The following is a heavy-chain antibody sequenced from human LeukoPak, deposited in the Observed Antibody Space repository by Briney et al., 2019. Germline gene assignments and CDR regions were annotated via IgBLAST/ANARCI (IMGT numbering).Heavy chain of an antibody. CDR2: INHSGST. D-gene: IGHD2-15*01. V-gene: IGHV4-34*01. CDR3: ARGESVVGVAAPSYYFDY. CDR1: GGSFSGYY. J-gene: IGHJ4*02. Sequence: SETLSLTCAVYGGSFSGYYWSWIRQPPGKGLEWIGEINHSGSTNYNPSLKSRVTISVDTSKNQFSLKLSSVTAADTAVYYCARGESVVGVAAPSYYFDYWGQGTLVTVSS.